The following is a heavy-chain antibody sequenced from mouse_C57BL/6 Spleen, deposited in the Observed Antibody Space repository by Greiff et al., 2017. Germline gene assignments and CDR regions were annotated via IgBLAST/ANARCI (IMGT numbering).Heavy chain of an antibody. D-gene: IGHD3-1*01. V-gene: IGHV1-64*01. CDR2: IHPHSGST. CDR1: GYTFTSYG. J-gene: IGHJ4*01. CDR3: ARSQQRYAMDY. Sequence: QVQLQQPGPELVKPGASVKLSCKASGYTFTSYGMHWVQQRPGQGLEWIGMIHPHSGSTNYNETFQSQATLTVDKSSSTAYMQLSSLTSEDSAVYCCARSQQRYAMDYWGQGTSGTASS.